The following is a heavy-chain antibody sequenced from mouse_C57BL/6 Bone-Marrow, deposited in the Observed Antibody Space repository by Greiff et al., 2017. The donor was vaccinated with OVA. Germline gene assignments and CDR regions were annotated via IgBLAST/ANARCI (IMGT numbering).Heavy chain of an antibody. J-gene: IGHJ3*01. CDR3: ARGDKDGSAWFAC. CDR2: IYPRSGNT. V-gene: IGHV1-81*01. CDR1: GYTFTSYG. D-gene: IGHD2-3*01. Sequence: VQLQQSGAELARPGASVKLSCKASGYTFTSYGISWVKQRTGQGLEWIGEIYPRSGNTYYNEKFKGKATLTADKSSSTAYMELRSLISEDSAVFFCARGDKDGSAWFACWGQGTLVTVSA.